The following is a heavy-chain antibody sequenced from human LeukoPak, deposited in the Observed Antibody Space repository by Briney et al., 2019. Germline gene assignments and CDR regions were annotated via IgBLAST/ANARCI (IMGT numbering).Heavy chain of an antibody. V-gene: IGHV4-59*08. Sequence: PSETLSLTSTVSGGSICGYYWSWMRPRPGKGLQFIGYIHYTGSTNCDPSFDSRFTLSVVTSKNQYSLKLRYVTTADTAVDYCARLSKDTVVLPAAMAHYFDYWGQGTLVTVSS. CDR3: ARLSKDTVVLPAAMAHYFDY. J-gene: IGHJ4*02. CDR1: GGSICGYY. CDR2: IHYTGST. D-gene: IGHD2-2*01.